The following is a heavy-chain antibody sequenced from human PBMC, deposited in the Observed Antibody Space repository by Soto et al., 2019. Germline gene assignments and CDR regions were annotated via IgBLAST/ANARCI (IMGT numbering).Heavy chain of an antibody. V-gene: IGHV4-61*08. CDR1: GGSITSAGYY. Sequence: SETLSLTCTVSGGSITSAGYYWSGIRQHPGKGLEWIGYIYYSGSTNYNPSLKSRVTISVDTSKNQFSLKLSSVTAADTAVYYCARRNVGYFDYWGQGTLVTLS. CDR3: ARRNVGYFDY. J-gene: IGHJ4*02. CDR2: IYYSGST.